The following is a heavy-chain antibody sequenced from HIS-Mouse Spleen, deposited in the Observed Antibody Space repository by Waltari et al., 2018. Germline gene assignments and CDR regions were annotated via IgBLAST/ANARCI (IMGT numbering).Heavy chain of an antibody. CDR1: GGSISSSSYY. J-gene: IGHJ2*01. D-gene: IGHD6-13*01. CDR3: AREIPYSSSWYDWYFDL. V-gene: IGHV4-39*07. CDR2: IYYSGST. Sequence: QLQLQESGPGLVKPSETLSLTCTVSGGSISSSSYYWGWIRQPPGKGLGWIGSIYYSGSTYSNQSTTGRVTISVDTSKNQFSLKLSSVTAADTAVYYCAREIPYSSSWYDWYFDLWGRGTLVTVSS.